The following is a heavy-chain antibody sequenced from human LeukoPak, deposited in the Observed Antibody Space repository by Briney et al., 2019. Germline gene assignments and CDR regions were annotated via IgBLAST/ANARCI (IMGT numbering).Heavy chain of an antibody. J-gene: IGHJ4*02. Sequence: SETLSLTCTVSGGSISSYYWSWIRQPPGKGLEWIGYIYYSGSTNYNPPLKSRVTISVDTSKNQLSLRLSSVTAADTAVYYCARQYSGSYGFDYWGQGTLVTVSS. CDR1: GGSISSYY. V-gene: IGHV4-59*01. CDR3: ARQYSGSYGFDY. CDR2: IYYSGST. D-gene: IGHD1-26*01.